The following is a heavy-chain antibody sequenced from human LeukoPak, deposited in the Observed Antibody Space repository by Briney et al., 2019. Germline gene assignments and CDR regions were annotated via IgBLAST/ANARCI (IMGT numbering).Heavy chain of an antibody. J-gene: IGHJ4*02. CDR2: ISSSSSYT. CDR3: AGSRYEDYGADADY. CDR1: GFTFSDYY. Sequence: GGSLRLSCAASGFTFSDYYRSWIRQAPGKGLEWVSYISSSSSYTNYADSVKGRFTISRDNAKNSLYLQMNSLRAEDTAVYYCAGSRYEDYGADADYWGQGTLVTVSS. V-gene: IGHV3-11*06. D-gene: IGHD4-17*01.